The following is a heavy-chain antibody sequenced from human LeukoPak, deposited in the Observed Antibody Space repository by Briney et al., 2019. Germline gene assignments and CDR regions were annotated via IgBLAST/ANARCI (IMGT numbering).Heavy chain of an antibody. CDR1: GGSISSSSYY. D-gene: IGHD3-3*01. CDR3: ASSYYDFWSGYYANWFDP. V-gene: IGHV4-39*01. J-gene: IGHJ5*02. CDR2: IYYSGST. Sequence: SETLSLTCTVSGGSISSSSYYWGWIRQPPGKGLEWIGCIYYSGSTYYYPSLKSRVTISADTSKNQFSLKLSSVTAADTAVYYCASSYYDFWSGYYANWFDPWGQGTLVTVSS.